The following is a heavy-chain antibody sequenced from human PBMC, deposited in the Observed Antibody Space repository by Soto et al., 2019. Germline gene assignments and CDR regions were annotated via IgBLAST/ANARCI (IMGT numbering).Heavy chain of an antibody. CDR2: IHYSGRT. J-gene: IGHJ4*02. Sequence: SETLSLTSSVSNGSIRRFYWTWIRQPPGKILEWIGYIHYSGRTDYNPSLTSRATMSVDTSKNQFSLNLKSITAADTAVYYCVRVGVGIGNHFDSWGRGTLVTVSS. CDR1: NGSIRRFY. CDR3: VRVGVGIGNHFDS. V-gene: IGHV4-59*12. D-gene: IGHD1-26*01.